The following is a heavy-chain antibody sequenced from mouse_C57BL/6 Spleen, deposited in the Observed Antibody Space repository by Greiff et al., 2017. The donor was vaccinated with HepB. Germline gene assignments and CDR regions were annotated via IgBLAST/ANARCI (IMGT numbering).Heavy chain of an antibody. V-gene: IGHV5-4*01. CDR2: ISDGGSYT. CDR1: GFTFSSYA. CDR3: ARENSYAMDY. Sequence: EVNLVESGGGLVKPGGSLKLSCAASGFTFSSYAMSWVRQTPEKRLEWVATISDGGSYTYYPDNVKGRFTISRDNAKNNLYLQMSHLKSEDTAMYYCARENSYAMDYWGQGTSVTVSS. J-gene: IGHJ4*01.